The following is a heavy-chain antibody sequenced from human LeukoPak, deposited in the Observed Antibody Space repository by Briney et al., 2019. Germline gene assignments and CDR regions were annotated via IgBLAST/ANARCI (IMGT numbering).Heavy chain of an antibody. V-gene: IGHV1-3*01. J-gene: IGHJ4*02. CDR2: INAGNGNT. Sequence: ASVNVSCKASGYTFTSYAMHWVRQAPGQRLEWMGWINAGNGNTKYSQKFQGRVTITRDTSASTAYMELSSLRSEDTAVYYCARSVGSGSYYNSDLGYWGQGTLVTVSS. D-gene: IGHD3-10*01. CDR1: GYTFTSYA. CDR3: ARSVGSGSYYNSDLGY.